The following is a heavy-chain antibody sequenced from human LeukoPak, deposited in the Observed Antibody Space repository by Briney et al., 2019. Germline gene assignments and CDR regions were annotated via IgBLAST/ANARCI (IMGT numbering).Heavy chain of an antibody. J-gene: IGHJ4*02. Sequence: GGSLRLSCAAAGFTFSNYWMSWVRQAPGKGLEWVANIKQDGSEIYYVDSVKGRFTISRDNVKNSLFLQIRSLAAEDTAMYYCARGGAPGFYFDFWGQGTLVTVSS. CDR1: GFTFSNYW. CDR2: IKQDGSEI. CDR3: ARGGAPGFYFDF. V-gene: IGHV3-7*01. D-gene: IGHD4/OR15-4a*01.